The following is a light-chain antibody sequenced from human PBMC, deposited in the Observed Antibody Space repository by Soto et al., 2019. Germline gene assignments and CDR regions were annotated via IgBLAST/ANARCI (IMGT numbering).Light chain of an antibody. CDR1: SSDVGTYDL. CDR2: EVT. Sequence: QSALTQPASVSGSLGQSITISCTGTSSDVGTYDLVSWYQQHPDKAPQLMIFEVTNRPSGVSNRFSGSKSGNTASLTISGLQAEYEADYYCSSFSSSNTVVICGESKVTVL. J-gene: IGLJ2*01. CDR3: SSFSSSNTVV. V-gene: IGLV2-14*01.